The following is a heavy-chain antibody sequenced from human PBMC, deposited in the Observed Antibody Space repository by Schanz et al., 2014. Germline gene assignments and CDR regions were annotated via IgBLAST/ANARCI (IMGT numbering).Heavy chain of an antibody. Sequence: QVQLVESGGGVVQPGGSLRLSCAASGFSFSSYGMHWVRQAPGKGMEWVAFIWHDGRIKYYADSVKGRFTISRDNSKNTLYLQMNSLRAEDTAIYYCASHYDILTGYPSYGMDVWGQGTTVTVSS. CDR2: IWHDGRIK. CDR3: ASHYDILTGYPSYGMDV. J-gene: IGHJ6*02. V-gene: IGHV3-30*02. CDR1: GFSFSSYG. D-gene: IGHD3-9*01.